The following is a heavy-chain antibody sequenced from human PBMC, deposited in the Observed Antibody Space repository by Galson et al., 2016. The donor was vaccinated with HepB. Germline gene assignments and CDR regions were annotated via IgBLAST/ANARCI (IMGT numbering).Heavy chain of an antibody. CDR1: GFTFSTGD. CDR3: ARARSVGLGKWTWYFDL. V-gene: IGHV3-13*01. CDR2: IGLAGDT. J-gene: IGHJ2*01. D-gene: IGHD3-16*01. Sequence: SLRLSCAASGFTFSTGDLHWVRQATGKGLEWVSAIGLAGDTYYLDPVRGRFTISRENVRNSLYLQMTSLRAGDTAVYYCARARSVGLGKWTWYFDLWGRGTLVTVSS.